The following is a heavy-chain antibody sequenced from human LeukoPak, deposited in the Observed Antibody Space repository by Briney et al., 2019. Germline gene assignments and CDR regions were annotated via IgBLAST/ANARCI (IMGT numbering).Heavy chain of an antibody. CDR2: INSDGSST. D-gene: IGHD3-3*01. CDR1: GFTFSSYW. CDR3: ARSPPTIFGVVIILDY. J-gene: IGHJ4*02. V-gene: IGHV3-74*01. Sequence: GGSLRLSCAASGFTFSSYWMHWVRHAPGKGLVWVSRINSDGSSTSYADSVKGRFTTSRDNAKNTLYLQMNSLRAEDTAVYYCARSPPTIFGVVIILDYWGQGTLVTVSS.